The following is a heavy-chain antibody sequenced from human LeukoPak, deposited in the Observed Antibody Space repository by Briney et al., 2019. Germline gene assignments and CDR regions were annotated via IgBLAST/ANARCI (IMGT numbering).Heavy chain of an antibody. CDR1: GFTFSSYA. D-gene: IGHD4-11*01. Sequence: GGSLRLSCAASGFTFSSYAMRWVRQAPGKGLEWVSGISGSGDSTYYADSVKGRFTISRDNSKNTLYLQMNSVRAEDTAVYYCADSNYWYPVDYWGQGTLVTVSS. CDR2: ISGSGDST. V-gene: IGHV3-23*01. CDR3: ADSNYWYPVDY. J-gene: IGHJ4*02.